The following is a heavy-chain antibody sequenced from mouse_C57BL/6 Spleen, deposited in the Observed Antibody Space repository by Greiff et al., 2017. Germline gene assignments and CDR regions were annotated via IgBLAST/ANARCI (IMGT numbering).Heavy chain of an antibody. J-gene: IGHJ1*03. Sequence: VQLQESGAELARPGASVKLSCKASGYTFTSYGISWVKQRTGQGLEWIGEIYPRSGNTYYNEKFKGKATLTADKSSSTAYMELRSLKSEDSAVYLCAEQLRLRYFDVWGTGTTVTVSS. V-gene: IGHV1-81*01. CDR3: AEQLRLRYFDV. D-gene: IGHD3-2*02. CDR2: IYPRSGNT. CDR1: GYTFTSYG.